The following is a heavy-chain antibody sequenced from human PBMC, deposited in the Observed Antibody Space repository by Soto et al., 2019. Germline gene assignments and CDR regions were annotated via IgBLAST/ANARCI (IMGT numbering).Heavy chain of an antibody. CDR3: ARGRGYYDNRGYRY. V-gene: IGHV4-34*01. Sequence: QVQLQQWGAGLLKASETLSLTCAVYGGSFSGYYWSWIRQPPGKGLEWIGEINHSGSTNYNPYLKSRVTRSIDTSKNQFSLSLSSVTAADTAVYYCARGRGYYDNRGYRYWGQGTLVTVSS. D-gene: IGHD3-22*01. J-gene: IGHJ4*02. CDR1: GGSFSGYY. CDR2: INHSGST.